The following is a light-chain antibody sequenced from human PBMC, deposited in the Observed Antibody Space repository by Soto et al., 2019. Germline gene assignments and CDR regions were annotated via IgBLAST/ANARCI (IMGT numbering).Light chain of an antibody. J-gene: IGKJ2*01. CDR1: QSINNN. CDR3: QHYTNGPRYN. CDR2: GAS. V-gene: IGKV3-15*01. Sequence: EIVMTQSPDTLSVSPGERATLSCRASQSINNNLASYQQKPGQSPRLLIYGASTRATGIPARFSGSGSVIEFTLTISSLQSEDFAVYYCQHYTNGPRYNFGQGTKLDIK.